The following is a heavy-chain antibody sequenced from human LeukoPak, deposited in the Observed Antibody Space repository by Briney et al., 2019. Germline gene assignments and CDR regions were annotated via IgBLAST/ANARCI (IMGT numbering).Heavy chain of an antibody. CDR2: ISAYNGNT. CDR3: AIGLPAFDY. J-gene: IGHJ4*02. V-gene: IGHV1-18*01. D-gene: IGHD5-12*01. Sequence: ASVKVSCKASGYTFTNYVVHWVRQAPGQRPEWMGWISAYNGNTNYAQKLQGRVTMTTDTSTSTAYMELRSLRSDDTAVYYCAIGLPAFDYWGQGTLVTVSS. CDR1: GYTFTNYV.